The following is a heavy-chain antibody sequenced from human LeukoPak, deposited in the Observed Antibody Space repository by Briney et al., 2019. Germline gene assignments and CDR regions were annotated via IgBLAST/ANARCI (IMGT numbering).Heavy chain of an antibody. V-gene: IGHV3-74*01. CDR2: INSDGSST. J-gene: IGHJ6*02. CDR3: ARDWSGYEFGYFYNYGMDV. D-gene: IGHD5-12*01. Sequence: GGSLRLSCAASGFTFSSYWMHWVRQVPGKGLVWVSRINSDGSSTSYADSVKGRFTISTDNAKKTLYLQMNSLRVEDTAVYYCARDWSGYEFGYFYNYGMDVWGQGTTVTVSS. CDR1: GFTFSSYW.